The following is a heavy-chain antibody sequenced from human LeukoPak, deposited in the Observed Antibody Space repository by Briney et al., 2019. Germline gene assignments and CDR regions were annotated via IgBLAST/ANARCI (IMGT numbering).Heavy chain of an antibody. Sequence: SGGSLTLFCAASGFTLRIYEMDWVRQATGKALEWVSYIRSRGRSISYADSVNGRFTISRDKAKSSLYLQTGRLRGKGTAISDCARVAAGRDFYYCGQRTLVTVSS. CDR3: ARVAAGRDFYY. V-gene: IGHV3-48*03. D-gene: IGHD6-13*01. CDR1: GFTLRIYE. J-gene: IGHJ4*02. CDR2: IRSRGRSI.